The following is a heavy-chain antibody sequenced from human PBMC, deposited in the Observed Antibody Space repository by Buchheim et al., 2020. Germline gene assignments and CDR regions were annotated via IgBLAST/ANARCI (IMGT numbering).Heavy chain of an antibody. CDR1: GGSVSSGSYY. Sequence: QVQLQESGPGLVKPSETLSLTCTVSGGSVSSGSYYWSWIRQPPGKGLEWIGYIYYSGSTNYNPSLKSRVTISVDTSKNQFSLKLSSVTAADTAVYYCARERRVAGPNWFDPWGQGTL. V-gene: IGHV4-61*01. CDR2: IYYSGST. J-gene: IGHJ5*02. CDR3: ARERRVAGPNWFDP. D-gene: IGHD6-19*01.